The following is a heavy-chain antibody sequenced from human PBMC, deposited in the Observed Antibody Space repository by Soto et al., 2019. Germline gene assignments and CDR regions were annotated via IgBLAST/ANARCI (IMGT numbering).Heavy chain of an antibody. CDR3: ARDKITGLFDY. D-gene: IGHD2-8*02. CDR2: INHSGST. J-gene: IGHJ4*02. CDR1: GVSFSGYY. V-gene: IGHV4-34*01. Sequence: PSETLSLTCAVYGVSFSGYYWNWIRQPPGKGLEWIGEINHSGSTNYNPSLKSRVTISVDTSKNQFSLKLTSVTAADTAVYYCARDKITGLFDYWGQGTLVTVSS.